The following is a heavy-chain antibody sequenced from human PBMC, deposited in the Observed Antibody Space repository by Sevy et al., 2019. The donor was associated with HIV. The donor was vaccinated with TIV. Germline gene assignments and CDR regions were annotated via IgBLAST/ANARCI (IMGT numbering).Heavy chain of an antibody. CDR3: ARALVVVPAATLGY. CDR2: IKQEGSEK. Sequence: GGSLRLSCAASGFTFSSYWMSWVRQAPGKGLEWVANIKQEGSEKYYVDSVKGRFTISRDNAKNSLYLKMNSLRAEDTAVYYCARALVVVPAATLGYWGQGTLVTVSS. CDR1: GFTFSSYW. V-gene: IGHV3-7*01. J-gene: IGHJ4*02. D-gene: IGHD2-2*01.